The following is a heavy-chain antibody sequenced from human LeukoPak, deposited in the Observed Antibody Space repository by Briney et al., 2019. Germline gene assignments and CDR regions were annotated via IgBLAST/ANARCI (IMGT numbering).Heavy chain of an antibody. CDR2: ISGSGGST. CDR1: GFSFSSYA. D-gene: IGHD5-12*01. Sequence: PGGSLRLSCAASGFSFSSYAMSWVRQAPGKGLEWVSAISGSGGSTYYADSVKGRFTNSRENSKNTLYLQMNSLRAEDTAVYYCAKQAGRGYDSLFDYWGQGTLVTVSS. J-gene: IGHJ4*02. V-gene: IGHV3-23*01. CDR3: AKQAGRGYDSLFDY.